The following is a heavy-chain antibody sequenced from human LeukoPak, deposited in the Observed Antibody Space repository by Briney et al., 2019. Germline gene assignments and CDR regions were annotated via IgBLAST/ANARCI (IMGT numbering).Heavy chain of an antibody. CDR2: ISGIGGST. V-gene: IGHV3-23*01. J-gene: IGHJ5*02. D-gene: IGHD5-18*01. CDR1: GCTFSCYA. Sequence: PGGSLRLSCAASGCTFSCYAMSWVRQAPGKGLEWVSAISGIGGSTYYADSVKGRFTISRDNSKNTLYLQMNSLRAEDTAVYYCAKGPRGYSYGYPNKWFDPWGQGTLVTVSS. CDR3: AKGPRGYSYGYPNKWFDP.